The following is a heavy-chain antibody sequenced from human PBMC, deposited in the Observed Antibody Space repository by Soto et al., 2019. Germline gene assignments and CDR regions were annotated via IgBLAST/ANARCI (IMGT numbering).Heavy chain of an antibody. Sequence: QVQLVQSGAEVKKPGASVKVSCKASGYTFTSYDINWVRQATGQGLEWMGWMNPNSGNTGYAQKCQGRVTMTRNTSISTAYMELSSLRSEDTAVYYCARRVRRTTYYYYYYGMDVWGQGTTVTVSS. J-gene: IGHJ6*02. V-gene: IGHV1-8*01. CDR3: ARRVRRTTYYYYYYGMDV. CDR1: GYTFTSYD. D-gene: IGHD1-1*01. CDR2: MNPNSGNT.